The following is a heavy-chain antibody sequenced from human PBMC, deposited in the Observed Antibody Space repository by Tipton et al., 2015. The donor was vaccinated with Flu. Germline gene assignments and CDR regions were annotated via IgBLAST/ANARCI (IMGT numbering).Heavy chain of an antibody. D-gene: IGHD3-22*01. V-gene: IGHV3-30*09. CDR1: GYIFTSSS. J-gene: IGHJ5*02. CDR2: ISYDGSSA. CDR3: VKLNYYDGTVDNH. Sequence: SLRLSCVGSGYIFTSSSLHWVRQAPGKGPEWLGSISYDGSSAYYAASVRGRFAISRDDSKSTLYLQMNSLTRADTALYHCVKLNYYDGTVDNHWGQGTLVTVSS.